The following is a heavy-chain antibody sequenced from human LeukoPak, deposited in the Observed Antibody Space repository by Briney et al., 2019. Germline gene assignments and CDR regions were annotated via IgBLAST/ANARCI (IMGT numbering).Heavy chain of an antibody. Sequence: GGSLRLSCAASGFTFSIYWMTWVRQAPGKGLEWVANIKQDGSEKYYVDSVKGRFTISRDNAKNSLYLQMNTLRDEDTALYYCARALRLSTGSYSPFDYWGRGTLVTVSS. CDR2: IKQDGSEK. CDR3: ARALRLSTGSYSPFDY. D-gene: IGHD1-26*01. V-gene: IGHV3-7*01. J-gene: IGHJ4*02. CDR1: GFTFSIYW.